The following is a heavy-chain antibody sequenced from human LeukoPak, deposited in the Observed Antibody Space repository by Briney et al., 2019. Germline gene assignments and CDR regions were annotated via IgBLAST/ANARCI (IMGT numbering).Heavy chain of an antibody. D-gene: IGHD3-10*01. Sequence: GGSLRLSCAASGFTVSSNYMSWVRQAPGKGLEWVSVIYSGGSTYYADSVKGRFTISRDNSTNTLYLQMNSLRAEDTAVYYCEGSGSKRGGIDYWGQGTLVTVSS. CDR2: IYSGGST. CDR3: EGSGSKRGGIDY. V-gene: IGHV3-53*01. J-gene: IGHJ4*02. CDR1: GFTVSSNY.